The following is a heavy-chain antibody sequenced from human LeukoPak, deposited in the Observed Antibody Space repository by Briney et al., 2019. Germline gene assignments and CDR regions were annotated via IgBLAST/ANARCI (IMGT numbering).Heavy chain of an antibody. D-gene: IGHD4-23*01. CDR3: ASYGGLDDFDY. J-gene: IGHJ4*02. CDR2: ISSSSSYI. Sequence: PGGSLRLSCAASGFTFSSYSMNWVRQAPGKGLEWVSSISSSSSYIYYADSVKGRFTISRDNAKNSLYLQMNGLRAEDTAVYYCASYGGLDDFDYWGQGTLVTVSS. CDR1: GFTFSSYS. V-gene: IGHV3-21*01.